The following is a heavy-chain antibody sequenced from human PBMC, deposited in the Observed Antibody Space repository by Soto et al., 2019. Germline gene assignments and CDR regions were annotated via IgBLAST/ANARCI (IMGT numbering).Heavy chain of an antibody. CDR2: ISGSGGST. V-gene: IGHV3-23*01. CDR3: AKPPQKWELLFDY. J-gene: IGHJ4*02. Sequence: GSLRLSCAASGFTFSSYAMSWVRQAPGKGLEWVSAISGSGGSTYYADSAKGRFTISRDNSKNTLYLQMNSLRAEDTAVYYCAKPPQKWELLFDYWGQGTLVTVSS. D-gene: IGHD1-26*01. CDR1: GFTFSSYA.